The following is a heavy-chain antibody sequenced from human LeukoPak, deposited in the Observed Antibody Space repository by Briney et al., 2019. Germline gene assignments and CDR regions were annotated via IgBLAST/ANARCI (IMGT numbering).Heavy chain of an antibody. J-gene: IGHJ6*04. CDR3: AELGITKIGRV. D-gene: IGHD3-10*02. CDR1: GFIFSSYE. V-gene: IGHV3-48*03. Sequence: GGSLRLSCAASGFIFSSYEMAWVRHAPGKGLEYISHVSRIGDTKHHADSVKGRFTISRDNAKNSLYLQMTSLRPGDTAVFYWAELGITKIGRVWGKETTVTISS. CDR2: VSRIGDTK.